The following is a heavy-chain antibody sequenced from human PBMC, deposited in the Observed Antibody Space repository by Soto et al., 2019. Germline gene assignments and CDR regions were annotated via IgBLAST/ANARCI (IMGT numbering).Heavy chain of an antibody. D-gene: IGHD3-9*01. J-gene: IGHJ4*02. CDR3: ATLTKYDILTGFYPC. Sequence: GGSLRLSCAASGFTFSNYAMNWVRQAPGKGLEWVSGIVGSGASTNYADSVKGRFIISRDNSNNTLYFQMNSLRAEDTAVYYCATLTKYDILTGFYPCWGQGTLVTVSS. V-gene: IGHV3-23*01. CDR1: GFTFSNYA. CDR2: IVGSGAST.